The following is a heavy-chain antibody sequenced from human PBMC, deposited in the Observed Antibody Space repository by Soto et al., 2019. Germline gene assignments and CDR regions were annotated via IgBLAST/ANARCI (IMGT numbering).Heavy chain of an antibody. V-gene: IGHV4-59*01. D-gene: IGHD5-12*01. Sequence: SETLSLTCTVSGGSISSYYWSWIRQPPGKGLEWIGYIYYGGSTNYNPSLKSRVTISVDTSKNQFSLKLSSVTAADTAVYYCARSGRWLQNYYYYGMDVWGQGTTVTVSS. CDR3: ARSGRWLQNYYYYGMDV. J-gene: IGHJ6*02. CDR2: IYYGGST. CDR1: GGSISSYY.